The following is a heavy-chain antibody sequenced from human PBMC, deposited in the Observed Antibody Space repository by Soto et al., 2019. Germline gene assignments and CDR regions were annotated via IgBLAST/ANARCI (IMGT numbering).Heavy chain of an antibody. CDR2: IYYSGST. Sequence: SETLSLTCTVSGGSISSSSYYWGWIRQPPGKGLEWIGSIYYSGSTYYNPSLKSRVTISVDTSKNQFSLKLSSVTAADTAVYYCARLVVPAAIVGTNRFDPWGQGTLVTVSS. J-gene: IGHJ5*02. V-gene: IGHV4-39*01. CDR3: ARLVVPAAIVGTNRFDP. CDR1: GGSISSSSYY. D-gene: IGHD2-2*02.